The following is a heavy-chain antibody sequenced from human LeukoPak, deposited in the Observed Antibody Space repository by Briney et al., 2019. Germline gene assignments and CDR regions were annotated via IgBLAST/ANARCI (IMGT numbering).Heavy chain of an antibody. D-gene: IGHD2-15*01. J-gene: IGHJ4*02. V-gene: IGHV4-59*08. CDR2: IYCSGST. CDR3: ASSDCSGGSCLLDY. Sequence: PSETLSLTCTVSGGSISSYYWSWIRQPPGKGLEWIGYIYCSGSTNYNPSLKSRVTISVDTSKNQFSLKLSSVTAADTAVYYCASSDCSGGSCLLDYWGQGTLVTVSS. CDR1: GGSISSYY.